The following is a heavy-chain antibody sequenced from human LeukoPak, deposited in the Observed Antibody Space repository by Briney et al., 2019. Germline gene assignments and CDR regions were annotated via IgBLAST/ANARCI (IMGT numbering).Heavy chain of an antibody. V-gene: IGHV3-7*01. CDR2: IKQDGSEK. CDR1: GFTFSSRDW. CDR3: AREHYYYYYMDV. Sequence: GGSLRLSCVASGFTFSSRDWMTWVRQAPGKGLEWVANIKQDGSEKNYVDSVKGRFTISRDNAKNSVDLQMNSLRAEDTAVYYCAREHYYYYYMDVWGKGTTVTVSS. J-gene: IGHJ6*03.